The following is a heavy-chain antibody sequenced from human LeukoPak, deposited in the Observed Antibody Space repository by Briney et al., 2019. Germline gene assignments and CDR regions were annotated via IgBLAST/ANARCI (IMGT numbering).Heavy chain of an antibody. CDR3: ASLAHFDGSTYYPDF. V-gene: IGHV1-2*02. D-gene: IGHD3-22*01. Sequence: ASVKVSCKASGYTFTDYYLHWLRQAPGQGLEWMGWMHPNSGGTNYAQNFQGRVTMTRDTSITTAYMELSRLTSDDTAVYYCASLAHFDGSTYYPDFWGLGTLVTVSS. CDR2: MHPNSGGT. CDR1: GYTFTDYY. J-gene: IGHJ4*02.